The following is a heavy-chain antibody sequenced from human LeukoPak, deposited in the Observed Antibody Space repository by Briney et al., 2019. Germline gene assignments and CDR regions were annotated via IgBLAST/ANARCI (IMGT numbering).Heavy chain of an antibody. D-gene: IGHD3-22*01. Sequence: GGSLRLSCAASGFTVSSNYISWVRQAPGKGLEWVSVIYSGGNTYYADSVKGRFTISRDNSKNTLYLQMNSLRAEDTAMYYCARGHYDTSGYYFYYFDYWGQGTLVTVSS. CDR2: IYSGGNT. J-gene: IGHJ4*02. CDR1: GFTVSSNY. V-gene: IGHV3-53*01. CDR3: ARGHYDTSGYYFYYFDY.